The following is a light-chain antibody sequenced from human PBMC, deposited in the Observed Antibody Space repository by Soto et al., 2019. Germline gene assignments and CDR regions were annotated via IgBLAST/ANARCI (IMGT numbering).Light chain of an antibody. CDR3: QQYGSSGT. V-gene: IGKV3-20*01. CDR1: HTVSSSY. J-gene: IGKJ1*01. CDR2: AAS. Sequence: ESVLTQSPGTLSFSPGERASRSCRASHTVSSSYLAWYEQKPGQAPRLLIFAASSRASGIPDRFSGSGSGTDFTLTISRLEPEDFAVYYCQQYGSSGTFGQGTKVDIK.